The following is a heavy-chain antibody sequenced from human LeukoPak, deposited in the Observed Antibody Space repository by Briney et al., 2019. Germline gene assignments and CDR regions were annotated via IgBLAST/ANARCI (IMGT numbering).Heavy chain of an antibody. D-gene: IGHD2-8*01. CDR2: ISYDGSNK. Sequence: PGRSLRLSCAASGFTFSSYGMHWVRQAPGKGLEWVAVISYDGSNKYYADSVKGRFTISRDNSKNTLYLQMNSLRAEDTAVYYCACIGTGYCTNGVCFDFDYWGQGTLVTVSS. CDR3: ACIGTGYCTNGVCFDFDY. J-gene: IGHJ4*02. V-gene: IGHV3-30*03. CDR1: GFTFSSYG.